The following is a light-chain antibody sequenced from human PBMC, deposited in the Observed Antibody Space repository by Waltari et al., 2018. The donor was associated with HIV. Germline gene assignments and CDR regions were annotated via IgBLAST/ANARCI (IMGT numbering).Light chain of an antibody. CDR2: GAS. V-gene: IGKV3-20*01. J-gene: IGKJ4*01. CDR3: QQYSNSPFT. CDR1: QSIGISY. Sequence: EIVLTQSPGTLSLSPGERATLSCRASQSIGISYLAWYQQKPGQGPRLLIYGASSRATGVPDRFSGSGSGTDFTLTISRLEPEDFALYFCQQYSNSPFTFGGGTRVEIK.